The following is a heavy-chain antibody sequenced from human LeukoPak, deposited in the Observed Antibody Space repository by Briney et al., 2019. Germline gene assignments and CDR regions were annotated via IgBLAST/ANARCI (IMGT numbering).Heavy chain of an antibody. CDR2: ISAYNGNT. Sequence: GASVKVSCKASRYTFTSYDINWVRQATGQGLEWMGWISAYNGNTNYAQKLHGRVTMTTDTSTSTAYMELRSLRSDDTAVYYCARGVDSGSYYVMDYWGQGTLVTVSS. CDR3: ARGVDSGSYYVMDY. J-gene: IGHJ4*02. D-gene: IGHD1-26*01. CDR1: RYTFTSYD. V-gene: IGHV1-18*01.